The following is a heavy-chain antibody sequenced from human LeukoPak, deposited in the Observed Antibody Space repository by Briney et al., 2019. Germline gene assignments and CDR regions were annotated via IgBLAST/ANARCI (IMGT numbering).Heavy chain of an antibody. Sequence: ASVKVSCKASGYTFTGYYMRWVRQAPGQGLEWMGWINPNSGGTNYAQKFQGRVTMTRDTSISTAYMELSRLTSDDTAVYYCARLSHPLDYWGQGTLVTVSS. CDR1: GYTFTGYY. V-gene: IGHV1-2*02. CDR3: ARLSHPLDY. CDR2: INPNSGGT. J-gene: IGHJ4*02. D-gene: IGHD3-16*02.